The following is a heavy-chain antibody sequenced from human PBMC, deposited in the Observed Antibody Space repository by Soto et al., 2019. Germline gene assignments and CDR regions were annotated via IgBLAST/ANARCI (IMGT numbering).Heavy chain of an antibody. CDR3: ARDMGIDY. D-gene: IGHD1-26*01. Sequence: QVQLVESGGGVVQPGRSLRLSCAASGFTFRNYGMHWVRQAPGKGLEWLAVISYDGSNKYYADSVKGRFTISRDNSKNTLYLQMNSLRAEDTAVYYCARDMGIDYWGQGTLVTVSS. J-gene: IGHJ4*02. CDR2: ISYDGSNK. V-gene: IGHV3-30*19. CDR1: GFTFRNYG.